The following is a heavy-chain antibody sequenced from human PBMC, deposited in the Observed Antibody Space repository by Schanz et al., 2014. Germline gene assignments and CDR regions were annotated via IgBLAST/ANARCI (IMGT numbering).Heavy chain of an antibody. V-gene: IGHV1-3*01. Sequence: QAQLVQSWAEVKKPGASVNVSCKASGYTFTSYSIHWVRQAPGQGLEWMGWINVGNGNMKYSQKFQGRVTITRDTSASTAYMELTSLRSEDTAVYYCARAKRFGDMDVWGQGTTVTVSS. CDR2: INVGNGNM. CDR3: ARAKRFGDMDV. J-gene: IGHJ6*02. CDR1: GYTFTSYS. D-gene: IGHD3-10*01.